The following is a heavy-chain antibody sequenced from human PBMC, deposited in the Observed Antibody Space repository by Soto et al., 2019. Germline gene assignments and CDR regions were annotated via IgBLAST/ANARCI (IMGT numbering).Heavy chain of an antibody. D-gene: IGHD3-22*01. CDR1: GFTFTSFS. Sequence: SGKVSRQASGFTFTSFSMQWGGQALGQRREWIGWIVVGSGNTNYAQKCQERGTSTRDMSTSTAYMELSSLRSEDTAVYYCAAGGYYDSSGYYPYAFDIWGQGTMVTVSS. J-gene: IGHJ3*02. CDR3: AAGGYYDSSGYYPYAFDI. V-gene: IGHV1-58*02. CDR2: IVVGSGNT.